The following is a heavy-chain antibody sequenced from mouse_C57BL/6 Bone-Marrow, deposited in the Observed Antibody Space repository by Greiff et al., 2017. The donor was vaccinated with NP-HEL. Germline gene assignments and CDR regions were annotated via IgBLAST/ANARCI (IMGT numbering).Heavy chain of an antibody. CDR2: ISSGGSYT. D-gene: IGHD2-4*01. V-gene: IGHV5-6*02. CDR3: ARRMITTRGYYFDY. Sequence: DVKLVESGGDLVKPGGSLKLSCAASGFTFSSYGMSWVRQTPDKRLEWVATISSGGSYTYYPDSVKGRFTISRDNAKNTLYLQMSSLKSEDTAMYYCARRMITTRGYYFDYWGQGTTLTVSS. J-gene: IGHJ2*01. CDR1: GFTFSSYG.